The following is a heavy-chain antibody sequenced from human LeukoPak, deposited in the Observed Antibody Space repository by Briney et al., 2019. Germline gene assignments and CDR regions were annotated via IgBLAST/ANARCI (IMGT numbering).Heavy chain of an antibody. J-gene: IGHJ4*02. Sequence: PSETLSLTCTVSGGSISSYYWSWIRQPPGKGLEWIGYIYYSGSTNYNPSLKSRVTISVDTSKNQFSLKLSSVTAADTAVYYCARAYSGVRFDGSYFDYWGQGTLVTVSS. CDR3: ARAYSGVRFDGSYFDY. CDR1: GGSISSYY. D-gene: IGHD3-10*02. CDR2: IYYSGST. V-gene: IGHV4-59*01.